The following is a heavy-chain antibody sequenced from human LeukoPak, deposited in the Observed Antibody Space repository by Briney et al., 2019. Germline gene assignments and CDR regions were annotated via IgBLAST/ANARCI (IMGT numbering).Heavy chain of an antibody. CDR2: MSSTGNTI. D-gene: IGHD2/OR15-2a*01. Sequence: PGGSLRLSCAASGFTLRVYYMSWIRQAPGKGLEWISYMSSTGNTIYYAESVKGRFTVSRDSANNSMSLQMTRQTAEDCAVYYCARSSSYFTYFDLWGRDTLVTVSS. J-gene: IGHJ2*01. CDR1: GFTLRVYY. CDR3: ARSSSYFTYFDL. V-gene: IGHV3-11*04.